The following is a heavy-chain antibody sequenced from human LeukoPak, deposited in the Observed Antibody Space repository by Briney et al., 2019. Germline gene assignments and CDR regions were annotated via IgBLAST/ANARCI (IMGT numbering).Heavy chain of an antibody. CDR3: ARGYCTNCVCSSDYFDY. V-gene: IGHV4-31*03. J-gene: IGHJ4*02. CDR2: IYNSGST. CDR1: GGSIRSGGYY. D-gene: IGHD2-8*01. Sequence: SETLSLTCTVSGGSIRSGGYYWNWIRQHPGKGLEWIGYIYNSGSTYYNPPLKSRSTISVDTSKKHLSLKLSSVTRRNTGVYYCARGYCTNCVCSSDYFDYWGQGTLVTVSS.